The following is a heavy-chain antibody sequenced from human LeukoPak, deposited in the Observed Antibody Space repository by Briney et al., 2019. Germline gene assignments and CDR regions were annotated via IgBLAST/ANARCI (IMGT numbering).Heavy chain of an antibody. CDR3: ARAGSLSSSWYSGNYFDY. CDR2: ISSSSSTI. V-gene: IGHV3-48*01. CDR1: GFTFSSYS. Sequence: GGSLRLSCAASGFTFSSYSMNWVRQAPGKGLEWVSYISSSSSTIYYADSVKGRFTISRDNAKNSLYLQMNSLRAEDTAVYYCARAGSLSSSWYSGNYFDYWGQGTLVTVSS. J-gene: IGHJ4*02. D-gene: IGHD6-13*01.